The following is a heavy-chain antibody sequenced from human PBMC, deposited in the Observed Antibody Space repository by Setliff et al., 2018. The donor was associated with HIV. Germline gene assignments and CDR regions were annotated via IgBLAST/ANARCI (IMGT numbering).Heavy chain of an antibody. J-gene: IGHJ4*02. D-gene: IGHD1-7*01. CDR3: VRNPRELLY. CDR2: IYTSGST. Sequence: SETLSLTCTVSGGSTSSYYWSWIRQPPGKGLEWIGYIYTSGSTNYNPSLKSRVTVSRDNAKNSLYLQMSDLRAEDTAVYYCVRNPRELLYWGQGTLVTVSS. CDR1: GGSTSSYY. V-gene: IGHV4-4*08.